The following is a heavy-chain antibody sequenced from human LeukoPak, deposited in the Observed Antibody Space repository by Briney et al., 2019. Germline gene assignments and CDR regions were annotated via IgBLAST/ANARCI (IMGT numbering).Heavy chain of an antibody. Sequence: SRTLSLTCAVSGGSISSGGYSWSWIRQPPGKGLEWIGYIYHSGSTYYNPSLKSRVTISVDRSKNQFSLKLSSVTAADTAVYYCAREIGYSYGNWFDPWGQGTLVTVSS. V-gene: IGHV4-30-2*01. CDR2: IYHSGST. J-gene: IGHJ5*02. CDR1: GGSISSGGYS. CDR3: AREIGYSYGNWFDP. D-gene: IGHD5-18*01.